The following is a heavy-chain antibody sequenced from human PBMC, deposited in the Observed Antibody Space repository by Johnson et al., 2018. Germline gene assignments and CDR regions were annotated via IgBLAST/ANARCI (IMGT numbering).Heavy chain of an antibody. CDR2: IRGSGAST. CDR1: GFSFSSYG. V-gene: IGHV3-23*04. CDR3: AKCYSSGCQEYFHH. Sequence: LVQSGGGLVQPGGSLRLXCAASGFSFSSYGMSWVRQAPEKGLDWVAGIRGSGASTYYADPVKGRFTISRDNSKNTLFLQRNSLRAEDTAVYYCAKCYSSGCQEYFHHWGQGTLVTVSS. D-gene: IGHD6-19*01. J-gene: IGHJ1*01.